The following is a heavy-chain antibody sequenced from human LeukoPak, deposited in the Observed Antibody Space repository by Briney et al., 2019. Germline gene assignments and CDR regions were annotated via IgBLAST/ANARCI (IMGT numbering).Heavy chain of an antibody. CDR3: ARDPIPDSGSYFGDY. V-gene: IGHV1-46*01. CDR2: INPSGGST. D-gene: IGHD1-26*01. CDR1: GYTFTSYY. Sequence: ASVKVSCKASGYTFTSYYMHWVRQAPGQGLEWMGLINPSGGSTSYAQKFQGRVTMTRDTSTSTVYMKLSSLRSEDTAVYYCARDPIPDSGSYFGDYWGQGTLVTVSS. J-gene: IGHJ4*02.